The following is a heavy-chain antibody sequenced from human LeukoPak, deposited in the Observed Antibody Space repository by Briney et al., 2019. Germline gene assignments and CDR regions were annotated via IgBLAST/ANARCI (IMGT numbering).Heavy chain of an antibody. D-gene: IGHD4-23*01. V-gene: IGHV3-30-3*01. CDR3: ARDLVYGGNSRYFDL. CDR2: VSYDGSNK. CDR1: GFTFSSYA. J-gene: IGHJ2*01. Sequence: GSLRLSCAASGFTFSSYAMHWVRQAPGKGLEWVAVVSYDGSNKYYADSVKGRFTISRDNSKNTLYLQMNSLRAEDTAVYYCARDLVYGGNSRYFDLWGRGTLVTVSS.